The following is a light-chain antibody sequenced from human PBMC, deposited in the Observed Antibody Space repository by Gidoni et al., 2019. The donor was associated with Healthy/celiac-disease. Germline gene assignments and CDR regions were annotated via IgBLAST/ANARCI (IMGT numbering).Light chain of an antibody. CDR3: CSYAGSSTVV. V-gene: IGLV2-23*01. J-gene: IGLJ2*01. CDR2: EGS. CDR1: SSDVGSYNL. Sequence: QSALTQPASESGSPGQSITISCTGTSSDVGSYNLVSWYQQHPGKAPKLMNYEGSKRPSGVSNRFSGSKSGNTASLTISGLQAEDEADYYCCSYAGSSTVVFGGGTKLTVL.